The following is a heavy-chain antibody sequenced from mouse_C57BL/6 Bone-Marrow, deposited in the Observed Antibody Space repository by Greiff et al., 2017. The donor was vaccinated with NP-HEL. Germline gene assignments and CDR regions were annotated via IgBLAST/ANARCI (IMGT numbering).Heavy chain of an antibody. D-gene: IGHD1-1*01. CDR1: GYTFTDHT. J-gene: IGHJ2*01. CDR3: ARPLITTVVAPCDY. V-gene: IGHV1-78*01. CDR2: IYPRDGST. Sequence: QVQLQQSDAELVKPGASVKISCKVSGYTFTDHTIYWMKQRPEQGLEWIGYIYPRDGSTKYNEKFKGKATLTADKSTSAAYMRLSSLTSEDSAVYYGARPLITTVVAPCDYWGQGTTRTVSS.